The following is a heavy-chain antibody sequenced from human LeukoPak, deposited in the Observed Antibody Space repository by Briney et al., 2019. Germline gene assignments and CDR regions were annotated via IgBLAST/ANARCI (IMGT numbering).Heavy chain of an antibody. CDR2: IDWDDDK. D-gene: IGHD3-22*01. CDR3: ARIRPYYYDSSGYLFDY. J-gene: IGHJ4*02. Sequence: SGPALVKPTQTLTLTCTFSGFSLSTSGMCVSWIRQPPGKALEWLARIDWDDDKYYSTSLKTRLTISKDTSKNQVVLTMTSMDPVDTATYYCARIRPYYYDSSGYLFDYWGQGTLVTVSS. CDR1: GFSLSTSGMC. V-gene: IGHV2-70*11.